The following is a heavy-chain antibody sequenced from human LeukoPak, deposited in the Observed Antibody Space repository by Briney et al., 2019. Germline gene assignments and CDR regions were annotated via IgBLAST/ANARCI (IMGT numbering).Heavy chain of an antibody. Sequence: SETLSLTCAVYGEPFSGYYWIWIRQPPGKGLEWIGEINHSGSANYNPSLKSRVTISVDISKNQFSLKLNSVTAADTAVYYCARARGDYYDSSGYYSAFDYWGQGTLVTVSS. D-gene: IGHD3-22*01. CDR2: INHSGSA. CDR3: ARARGDYYDSSGYYSAFDY. CDR1: GEPFSGYY. V-gene: IGHV4-34*01. J-gene: IGHJ4*02.